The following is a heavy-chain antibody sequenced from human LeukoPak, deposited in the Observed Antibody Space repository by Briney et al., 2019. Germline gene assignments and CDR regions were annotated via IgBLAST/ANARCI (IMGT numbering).Heavy chain of an antibody. Sequence: ASVKVSCKASGHTFTSYDINWVRQATGQGLEWMGWMNPNSGNTGYAQKFQGRVTMARNTSISTAYMELSSLRSEDTAVYYCARVGYYDFWSGYYPHYYYYGMDVWGQGTTVTVSS. CDR2: MNPNSGNT. CDR3: ARVGYYDFWSGYYPHYYYYGMDV. J-gene: IGHJ6*02. D-gene: IGHD3-3*01. CDR1: GHTFTSYD. V-gene: IGHV1-8*01.